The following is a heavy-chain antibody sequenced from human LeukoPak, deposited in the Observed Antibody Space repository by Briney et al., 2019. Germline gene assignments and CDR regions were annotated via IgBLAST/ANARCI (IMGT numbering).Heavy chain of an antibody. CDR1: GYSLSRYA. D-gene: IGHD1-26*01. V-gene: IGHV3-64D*06. J-gene: IGHJ6*02. Sequence: GGSPRHSCSHPGYSLSRYAMHCVPETLGKGGEYVSAVSSNGGNRYYAESVKRRVAIFRDHPKNTQYLQMSSLRAEDTAVYYCVSGSYSTVYYYYYGMDVWGQGTTVTVSS. CDR2: VSSNGGNR. CDR3: VSGSYSTVYYYYYGMDV.